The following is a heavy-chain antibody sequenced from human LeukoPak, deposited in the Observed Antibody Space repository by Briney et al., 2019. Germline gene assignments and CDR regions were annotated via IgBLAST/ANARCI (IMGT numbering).Heavy chain of an antibody. V-gene: IGHV4-34*01. CDR2: INHSGST. CDR1: GGSFSGYY. CDR3: ARGTEQQLVHYYYYMDV. Sequence: SETLSLTCAVYGGSFSGYYWSWIRQPPGKGLEWIGEINHSGSTNYNPSLKGRVTISVDTSKNQFSLKLSSVTAADTAVYYCARGTEQQLVHYYYYMDVWGKGTTVTVSS. J-gene: IGHJ6*03. D-gene: IGHD6-13*01.